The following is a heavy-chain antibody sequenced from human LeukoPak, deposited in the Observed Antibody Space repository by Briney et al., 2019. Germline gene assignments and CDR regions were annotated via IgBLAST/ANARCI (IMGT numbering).Heavy chain of an antibody. CDR2: IYYSGST. D-gene: IGHD3-10*01. V-gene: IGHV4-59*08. CDR3: ASTYHYGSGSPAFDY. Sequence: PLETLSLTCTVSGGSISSYYWSWIRQPPGKGLEWIGYIYYSGSTNYNPSLKGRVTISVDTSKNQFSLKLNSVTAADTAVYYCASTYHYGSGSPAFDYWGQGTLVTVSS. CDR1: GGSISSYY. J-gene: IGHJ4*02.